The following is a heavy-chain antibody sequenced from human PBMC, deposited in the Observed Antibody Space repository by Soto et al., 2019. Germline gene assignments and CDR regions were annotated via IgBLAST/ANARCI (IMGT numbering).Heavy chain of an antibody. CDR3: ARDLRIETRYYWYYGMDV. CDR1: GFTFSSYS. V-gene: IGHV3-21*01. Sequence: EVQLVESGGGLVKPGGSLRLSCAASGFTFSSYSMNWVRQAPGKGLEWVSSISSSSRYIYYADSVKGRFTISRDNAKNSLYLQMNSLRAEDTAVYYCARDLRIETRYYWYYGMDVWGQGTTVTVSS. J-gene: IGHJ6*02. CDR2: ISSSSRYI. D-gene: IGHD2-15*01.